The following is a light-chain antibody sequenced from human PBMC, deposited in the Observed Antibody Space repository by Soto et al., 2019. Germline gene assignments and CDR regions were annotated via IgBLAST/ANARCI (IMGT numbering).Light chain of an antibody. CDR3: QQYNNWPRWT. J-gene: IGKJ1*01. V-gene: IGKV3-15*01. CDR2: GAS. CDR1: QSVSSN. Sequence: EIVITPSPATPSVFPGEKENHSRRASQSVSSNLAWYQQKPGQAPRLLIYGASTRATGIPARFSGSGSGTEFTLTISSLQSEDFAVYYCQQYNNWPRWTFGQGTKV.